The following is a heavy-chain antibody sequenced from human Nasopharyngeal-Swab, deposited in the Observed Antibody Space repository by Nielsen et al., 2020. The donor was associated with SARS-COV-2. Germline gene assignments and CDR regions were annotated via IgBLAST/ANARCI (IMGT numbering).Heavy chain of an antibody. Sequence: SETLSLTCTVSGGSISSYYWSWIRQPAGKGLEWIGRIYTSGSTNYNPSLKSRVTMSVDTSKNQFSLKLSSVTAADTAVYYCAREASGSYLGGAYFDYWGRGTLATVSS. V-gene: IGHV4-4*07. CDR3: AREASGSYLGGAYFDY. CDR2: IYTSGST. D-gene: IGHD1-26*01. J-gene: IGHJ4*02. CDR1: GGSISSYY.